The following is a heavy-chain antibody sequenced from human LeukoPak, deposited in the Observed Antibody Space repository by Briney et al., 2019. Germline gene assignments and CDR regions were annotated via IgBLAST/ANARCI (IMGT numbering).Heavy chain of an antibody. CDR1: GFTFSSYS. D-gene: IGHD1-26*01. V-gene: IGHV3-21*01. J-gene: IGHJ3*02. CDR2: ISSSSSYI. CDR3: ARDSGSYAFDI. Sequence: PGGSLRLSCAASGFTFSSYSMNWVRQAPGKGLEWVSSISSSSSYIYYADSVKGRFTISRDNAKNSLYLQMNSLRAEDTAVHYCARDSGSYAFDIWGQGTMVTVSS.